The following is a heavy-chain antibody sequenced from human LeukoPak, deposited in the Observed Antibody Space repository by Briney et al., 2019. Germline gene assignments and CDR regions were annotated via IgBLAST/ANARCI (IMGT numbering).Heavy chain of an antibody. CDR2: IKQDGSER. CDR3: ARDQSTGWLVYYFDY. J-gene: IGHJ4*02. CDR1: GFISSSYW. D-gene: IGHD6-19*01. Sequence: GGSLSLSCAGSGFISSSYWMSWVRQAPGKGLEWVANIKQDGSERYYVDSVKGRFTISRDNTKNSLYLQMNSLRAEDTAVYYCARDQSTGWLVYYFDYWGQGALVTVSS. V-gene: IGHV3-7*01.